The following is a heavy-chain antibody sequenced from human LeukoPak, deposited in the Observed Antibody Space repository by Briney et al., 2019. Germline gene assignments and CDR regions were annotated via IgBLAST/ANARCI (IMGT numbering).Heavy chain of an antibody. Sequence: GGSLRLSCAASGFTFSDYYMSWIRQAPGKGLEWVSYISSSGSTIYYADSVKGRFTISRDNAKNSLYLQMNSLRAEDTAVYYCARDGFITMVRGVMDYWGQRTLVTVSS. CDR2: ISSSGSTI. D-gene: IGHD3-10*01. CDR1: GFTFSDYY. CDR3: ARDGFITMVRGVMDY. V-gene: IGHV3-11*04. J-gene: IGHJ4*02.